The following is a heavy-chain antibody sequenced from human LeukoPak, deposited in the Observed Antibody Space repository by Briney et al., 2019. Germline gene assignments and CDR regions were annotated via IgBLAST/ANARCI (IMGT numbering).Heavy chain of an antibody. CDR2: IKHDGSIT. Sequence: GGSLRLSCTASGFTFSSYGMFWVRQAPGKGLVWVSRIKHDGSITNYADSVKGRFTISRDNAKNTLFLQMNSLRVEDTAMYFCARAPTLDFWGQGTLVTVSS. J-gene: IGHJ4*02. V-gene: IGHV3-74*01. CDR1: GFTFSSYG. CDR3: ARAPTLDF.